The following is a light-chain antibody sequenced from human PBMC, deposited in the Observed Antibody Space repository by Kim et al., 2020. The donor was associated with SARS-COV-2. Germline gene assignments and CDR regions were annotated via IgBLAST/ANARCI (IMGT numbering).Light chain of an antibody. J-gene: IGLJ2*01. CDR1: SSNIGNTY. CDR3: GTWDSSLSVVI. CDR2: DNT. Sequence: GQKVSISCSGSSSNIGNTYVSWYQQLPGTAPKLLLYDNTKRPSGIPDRFSGSKSGTSATLGITGLQTGDEADYYCGTWDSSLSVVIFGGGTKLTVL. V-gene: IGLV1-51*01.